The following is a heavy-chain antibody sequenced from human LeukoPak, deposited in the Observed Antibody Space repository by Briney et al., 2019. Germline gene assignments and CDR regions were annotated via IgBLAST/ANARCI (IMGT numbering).Heavy chain of an antibody. V-gene: IGHV3-66*01. CDR3: VRDWGYDSSGYWQKYFDT. Sequence: GGSLRLSCAASGFTFSSNGMSWVRQAPGKGLEWVSFIYSGGSTYYEDSVKGRFTISRDNSKNTLYLQMNSLRAEDTAVYYCVRDWGYDSSGYWQKYFDTWGQGTLVTVSS. CDR1: GFTFSSNG. J-gene: IGHJ4*02. D-gene: IGHD3-22*01. CDR2: IYSGGST.